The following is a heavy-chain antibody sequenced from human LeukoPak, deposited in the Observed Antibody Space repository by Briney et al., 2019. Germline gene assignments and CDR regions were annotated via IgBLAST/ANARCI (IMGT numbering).Heavy chain of an antibody. J-gene: IGHJ4*02. CDR2: ICYSGST. V-gene: IGHV4-39*07. Sequence: SETLSLTCTVSGVSISSSSYCWGWIRQPPGKGLESIGSICYSGSTNYNPSLKSRVTISVDTSKNQFSLKLSSVIAADTAVYYCARRGTSMGPDTIWGQGTLVTVSS. D-gene: IGHD3-16*01. CDR1: GVSISSSSYC. CDR3: ARRGTSMGPDTI.